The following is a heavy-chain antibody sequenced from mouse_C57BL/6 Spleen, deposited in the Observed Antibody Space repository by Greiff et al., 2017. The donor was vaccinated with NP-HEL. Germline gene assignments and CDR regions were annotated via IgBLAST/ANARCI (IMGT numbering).Heavy chain of an antibody. CDR3: ARGYYGSSWRYFDV. CDR1: GYTFTSYW. Sequence: QVQLQQSGAELVKPGASVKMSCKASGYTFTSYWITWVKQRPGQGLEWIGDIYPGSGSTNYNEKFKSKATLTVDTSSSTAYMQLSSLTSEDSAVYYCARGYYGSSWRYFDVWGTGTTVTVSS. J-gene: IGHJ1*03. V-gene: IGHV1-55*01. D-gene: IGHD1-1*01. CDR2: IYPGSGST.